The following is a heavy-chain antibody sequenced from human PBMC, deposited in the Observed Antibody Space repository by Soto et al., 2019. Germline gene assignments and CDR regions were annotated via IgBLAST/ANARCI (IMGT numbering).Heavy chain of an antibody. CDR2: ISWNSGNI. V-gene: IGHV3-9*01. CDR1: GFTFDDYA. Sequence: SLKISCAASGFTFDDYAMHWVRQAPGKGLEWVSGISWNSGNIGYADSVKGRFTISRDNAKNSLHLQMNSLRPEDTALYYCAKSSGSYYKFAFDIWGQGTMVTVSS. J-gene: IGHJ3*02. D-gene: IGHD3-10*01. CDR3: AKSSGSYYKFAFDI.